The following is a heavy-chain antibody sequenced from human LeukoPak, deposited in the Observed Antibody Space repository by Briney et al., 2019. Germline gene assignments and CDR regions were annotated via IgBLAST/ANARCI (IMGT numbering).Heavy chain of an antibody. Sequence: ASVKVSCKASGYTFTGYYMHWVRQAPGQGLEWMGWINPNSGGTNYAQKFQGRVTMTRDTSISTAYMELSRLRSDDTAVYYCAGDLGSSGWLYYFDYWGQGTLVTVSS. CDR1: GYTFTGYY. CDR3: AGDLGSSGWLYYFDY. V-gene: IGHV1-2*02. J-gene: IGHJ4*02. CDR2: INPNSGGT. D-gene: IGHD6-19*01.